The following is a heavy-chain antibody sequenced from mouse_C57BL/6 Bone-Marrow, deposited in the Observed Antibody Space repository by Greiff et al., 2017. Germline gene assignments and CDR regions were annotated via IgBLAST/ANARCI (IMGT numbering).Heavy chain of an antibody. CDR1: GFTFSSYA. Sequence: EVHLVESGGGLVKPGGSLKLSCAASGFTFSSYAMSWVRQTPERRLEWVATISDGGSYTYYPDNVKGRFTISRDNAKNNLYLQMSHLKSEDTAMYYCEGLFKKGYWGQGTTLTVSS. V-gene: IGHV5-4*01. CDR3: EGLFKKGY. D-gene: IGHD6-2*01. CDR2: ISDGGSYT. J-gene: IGHJ2*01.